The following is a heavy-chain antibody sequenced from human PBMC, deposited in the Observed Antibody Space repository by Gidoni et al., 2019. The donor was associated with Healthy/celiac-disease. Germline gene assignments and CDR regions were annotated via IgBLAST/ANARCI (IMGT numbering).Heavy chain of an antibody. D-gene: IGHD2-21*02. CDR1: GGPISSSNW. CDR2: IYHSGST. CDR3: ARAQVRVVTGDYFDY. J-gene: IGHJ4*02. Sequence: QVQLQESGPGLVKPSGTLSLTCAVSGGPISSSNWWSWVRQPPGKGLEWIGEIYHSGSTNYNPSLKSRVTISVDKSKNQFSLKLSSVTAADTAVYYCARAQVRVVTGDYFDYWGQGTLVTVSS. V-gene: IGHV4-4*02.